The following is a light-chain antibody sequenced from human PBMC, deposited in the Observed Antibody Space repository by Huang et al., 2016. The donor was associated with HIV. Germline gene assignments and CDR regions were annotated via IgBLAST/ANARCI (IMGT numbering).Light chain of an antibody. CDR1: QDINNY. J-gene: IGKJ2*01. CDR3: QQTFSPPPYT. Sequence: DIQMTQSPSSLSVSVGDRVTITCRASQDINNYLNWYQQKPGKAPNLLIFAASTLQSGVPSRFSGSGSGTDFTLTINSLQYEDFATYYCQQTFSPPPYTFGQGTKLEIK. CDR2: AAS. V-gene: IGKV1-39*01.